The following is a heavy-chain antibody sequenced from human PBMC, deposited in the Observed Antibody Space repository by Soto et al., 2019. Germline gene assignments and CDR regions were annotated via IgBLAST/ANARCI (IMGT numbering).Heavy chain of an antibody. CDR1: GGTFSRYA. Sequence: QVQLVQSGAEVKKPGSSVKVSCKASGGTFSRYAISWVRQAPGQGLEWMGGIIPMFGTANYAQKFQGRVTMIADESTRTAYMELSSLRSEDTAVYYCSRAVVVAAAVYQYYGMDAWGQGTTVTVSS. J-gene: IGHJ6*02. V-gene: IGHV1-69*12. CDR3: SRAVVVAAAVYQYYGMDA. CDR2: IIPMFGTA. D-gene: IGHD2-15*01.